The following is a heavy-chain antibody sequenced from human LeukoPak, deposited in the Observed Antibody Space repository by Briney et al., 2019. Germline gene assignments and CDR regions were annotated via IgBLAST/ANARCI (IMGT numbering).Heavy chain of an antibody. J-gene: IGHJ3*02. CDR3: ARGTKKEGYPRAFDI. Sequence: SETLSLTCTVSGGSISSYYWSWIRQPPGKGLEWIGYIYYSGSTNYNPSLKSRVTISVDTSKNQFSLKLSSVTAADTAVYYCARGTKKEGYPRAFDIWGQGTMVTVSS. D-gene: IGHD1-1*01. CDR1: GGSISSYY. V-gene: IGHV4-59*01. CDR2: IYYSGST.